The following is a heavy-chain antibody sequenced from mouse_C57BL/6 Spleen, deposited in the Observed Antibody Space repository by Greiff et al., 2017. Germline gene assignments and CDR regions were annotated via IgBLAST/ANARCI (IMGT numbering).Heavy chain of an antibody. CDR2: IDPETGGT. J-gene: IGHJ2*01. D-gene: IGHD2-5*01. CDR1: GYTFTDYE. CDR3: TTYSNYFDY. V-gene: IGHV1-15*01. Sequence: QVQLQQSGAELVRPGASVTLSCKASGYTFTDYEMHWVKQTPVHGLDWIGAIDPETGGTAYNQKFKGKAILTADKSSSTAYMELRSLTSEDSAVYYCTTYSNYFDYWGQGTTLTVSS.